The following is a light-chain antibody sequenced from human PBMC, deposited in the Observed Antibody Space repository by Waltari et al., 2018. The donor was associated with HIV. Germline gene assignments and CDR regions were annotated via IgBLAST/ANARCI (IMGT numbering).Light chain of an antibody. J-gene: IGLJ2*01. CDR2: GVS. Sequence: QSALTQPASVSGSPGPSITISCTGTSSEVGSYNLVSWYQQLPGKAPKLMIYGVSKRPSGFSNRFSGSKSGNTASLTISGLQAEDGADYYCCSYAGSSTWVFGGGTKLTVL. CDR1: SSEVGSYNL. CDR3: CSYAGSSTWV. V-gene: IGLV2-23*02.